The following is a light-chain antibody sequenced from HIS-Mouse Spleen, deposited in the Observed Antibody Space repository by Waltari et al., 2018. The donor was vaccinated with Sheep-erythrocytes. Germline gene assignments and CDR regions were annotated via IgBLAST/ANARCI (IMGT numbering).Light chain of an antibody. CDR1: SRDVARKHY. CDR2: EVS. CDR3: SSYTSSNNYV. V-gene: IGLV2-8*01. J-gene: IGLJ2*01. Sequence: QSAPTQSPSATGAPGRSDTISCTGHSRDVARKHYIYWYQQHPGKAPKPMIYEVSNRPSGVPDRFSGSKSGNTASLTVSGLQAEDEADYYCSSYTSSNNYVFGAGTKLTVL.